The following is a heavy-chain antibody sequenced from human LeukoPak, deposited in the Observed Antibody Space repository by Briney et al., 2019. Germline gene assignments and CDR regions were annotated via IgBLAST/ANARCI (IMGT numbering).Heavy chain of an antibody. CDR3: ARSSNWGYYYYMDV. CDR1: GFTFSDYW. J-gene: IGHJ6*03. CDR2: IKQDGSEK. D-gene: IGHD7-27*01. Sequence: PGGSLRLSCTASGFTFSDYWMTWVRQAPGKGLEGVANIKQDGSEKYYVDSVKGRFTISRDNAKNSLYLQMNSLRAEDTAVYYCARSSNWGYYYYMDVWGKGTTVTVSS. V-gene: IGHV3-7*01.